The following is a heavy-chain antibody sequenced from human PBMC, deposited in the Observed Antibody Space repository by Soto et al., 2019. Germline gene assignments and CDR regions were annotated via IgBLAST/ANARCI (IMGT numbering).Heavy chain of an antibody. Sequence: EVQLVESGGGLVKPGGSLRLSCAASGFTFSNAWMSWVRQAPGKGLEWVGRIKSKTDGGTTDYAAPVKGRFTISRDDSKNTLYLQMNSLKSEDTAVYYCTTDPPGMNAFDIWGQGTMVTVSS. CDR1: GFTFSNAW. CDR3: TTDPPGMNAFDI. V-gene: IGHV3-15*01. J-gene: IGHJ3*02. D-gene: IGHD3-10*01. CDR2: IKSKTDGGTT.